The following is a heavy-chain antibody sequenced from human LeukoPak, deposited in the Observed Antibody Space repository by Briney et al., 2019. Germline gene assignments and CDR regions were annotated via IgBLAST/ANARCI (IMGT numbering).Heavy chain of an antibody. J-gene: IGHJ1*01. V-gene: IGHV3-23*01. Sequence: GGSLRLSCAASGFTFSSYAMSWVRQAPGKGLEWVSAISGSGGSTYYADSVRGRFTISRDNSKNTLYLQMNSLRAEDTAVYYCAKERQQQLVPEYFQHWGQGTLVTVSS. CDR1: GFTFSSYA. CDR3: AKERQQQLVPEYFQH. CDR2: ISGSGGST. D-gene: IGHD6-13*01.